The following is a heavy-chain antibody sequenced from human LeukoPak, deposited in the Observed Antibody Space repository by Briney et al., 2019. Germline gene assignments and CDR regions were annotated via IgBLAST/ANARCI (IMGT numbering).Heavy chain of an antibody. V-gene: IGHV1-46*01. Sequence: GPSVKVSCKASGYTSTSYYMHWVRQSPGQGLEWMGIINPSGGSTSYAQKFQGRVTMTRDTSTSTVYMELSSLRSEDTAVYYCASLGDQWLDYWGQGTLVTVSS. J-gene: IGHJ4*02. CDR3: ASLGDQWLDY. CDR2: INPSGGST. CDR1: GYTSTSYY. D-gene: IGHD6-19*01.